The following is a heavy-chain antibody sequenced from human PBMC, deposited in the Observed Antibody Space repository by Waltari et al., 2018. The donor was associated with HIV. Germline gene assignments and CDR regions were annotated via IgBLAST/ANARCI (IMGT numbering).Heavy chain of an antibody. CDR3: ARFFPTATTTGWYLDL. CDR2: FNSYNGDT. D-gene: IGHD4-17*01. Sequence: QVHLVQSEAELKKTGASVKLSCKASGYTFTNFGINWVRQAPGQGLEWMGWFNSYNGDTKYAQKFQDRVTMTTDTSTSTAYMELRSLRSDDTAVYYCARFFPTATTTGWYLDLWGPGTLVTMSS. V-gene: IGHV1-18*01. J-gene: IGHJ2*01. CDR1: GYTFTNFG.